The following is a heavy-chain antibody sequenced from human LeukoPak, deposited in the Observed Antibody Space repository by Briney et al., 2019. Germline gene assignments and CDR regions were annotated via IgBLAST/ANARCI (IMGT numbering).Heavy chain of an antibody. CDR2: ISYDGSNK. Sequence: GGSLRLSCAASGFTFSSYGMHWVRQAPGKGLEWVAVISYDGSNKYYADSVKGRFTISRDNSKNTLYLQMNSLRAEDTAVYYCAKDDGRGYSYGYFDYWGQGTLVTVSS. J-gene: IGHJ4*02. CDR1: GFTFSSYG. D-gene: IGHD5-18*01. V-gene: IGHV3-30*18. CDR3: AKDDGRGYSYGYFDY.